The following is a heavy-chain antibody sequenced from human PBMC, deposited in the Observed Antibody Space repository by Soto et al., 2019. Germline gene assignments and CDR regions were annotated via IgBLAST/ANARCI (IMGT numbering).Heavy chain of an antibody. CDR2: ISYDGSNK. V-gene: IGHV3-30*03. D-gene: IGHD3-22*01. CDR3: ARDGNYYVSSGPCFDY. CDR1: GFTFSSYG. Sequence: QVQLVEYGGGVVQPGRSLRLSCAASGFTFSSYGMHWIRQAPGKGLEWVAVISYDGSNKYYADSVKGRFTISRDNSKNTLYLQMNSLRAEDTAVYYCARDGNYYVSSGPCFDYWGQGTLVTVSS. J-gene: IGHJ4*02.